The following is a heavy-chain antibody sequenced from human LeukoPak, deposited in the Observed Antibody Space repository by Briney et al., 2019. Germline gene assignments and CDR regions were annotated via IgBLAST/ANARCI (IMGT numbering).Heavy chain of an antibody. CDR2: IYTSGST. D-gene: IGHD1-26*01. Sequence: PSESLSLTCTVSGASISSYYRTWIRQPAGEGLEWIGRIYTSGSTNYNPSLKSRVPMSVDTSKNHFSLQLSSVTAADTGLYYCARARGGSGSYGHLHYWGQASLVSDSS. CDR1: GASISSYY. J-gene: IGHJ4*02. CDR3: ARARGGSGSYGHLHY. V-gene: IGHV4-4*07.